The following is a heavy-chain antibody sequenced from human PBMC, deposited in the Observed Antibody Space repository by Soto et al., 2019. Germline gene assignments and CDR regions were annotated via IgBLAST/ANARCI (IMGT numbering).Heavy chain of an antibody. J-gene: IGHJ4*02. Sequence: QVQLVESGGGVVQPGRSLRLSCAASGFTFSSYGMHWVRQAPGKGLEWVAVIWYDGSNKYYADSVKGRFTISRDNSKNTLYLQMNSLRAEDTAVYYCAREDVVVTALDYWGQGTLVPVSS. CDR1: GFTFSSYG. CDR2: IWYDGSNK. CDR3: AREDVVVTALDY. D-gene: IGHD2-21*02. V-gene: IGHV3-33*01.